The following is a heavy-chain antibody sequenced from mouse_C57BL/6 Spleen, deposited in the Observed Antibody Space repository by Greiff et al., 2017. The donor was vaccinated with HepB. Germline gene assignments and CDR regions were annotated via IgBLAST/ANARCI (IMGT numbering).Heavy chain of an antibody. J-gene: IGHJ3*01. CDR1: GYTFTDYN. V-gene: IGHV1-18*01. CDR3: ARRTTVVPFAY. CDR2: INPNNGGT. D-gene: IGHD1-1*01. Sequence: VQLKQSGPELVKPGASVKIPCKASGYTFTDYNMDWVKQSHGKSLEWIGDINPNNGGTIYNQKFKGKATLTVDKSSSTAYMELRSLTSEDTAVYYCARRTTVVPFAYWGQGTLVTVSA.